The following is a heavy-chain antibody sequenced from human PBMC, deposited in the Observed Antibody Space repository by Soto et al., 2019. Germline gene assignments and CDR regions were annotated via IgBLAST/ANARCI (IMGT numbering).Heavy chain of an antibody. CDR2: ISAYNGNT. D-gene: IGHD3-3*01. V-gene: IGHV1-18*01. CDR3: ASFGTPPQRQDREGGGGYVFDI. J-gene: IGHJ3*02. CDR1: GYTFPSYG. Sequence: GASVKVSCKASGYTFPSYGISWVRQAPGQGLEWMGWISAYNGNTNYAQKLQGRVTMTTDTSTSTAYMELRSLRSDDTAVYYCASFGTPPQRQDREGGGGYVFDIWGQGTMVTVSS.